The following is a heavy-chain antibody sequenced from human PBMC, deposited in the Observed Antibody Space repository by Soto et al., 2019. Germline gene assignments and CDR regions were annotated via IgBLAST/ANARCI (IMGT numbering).Heavy chain of an antibody. V-gene: IGHV1-18*01. J-gene: IGHJ4*02. CDR2: ISTYNGKT. CDR3: TTSDNMGYDQPVVH. Sequence: VQLVQSEAEVKNPGASVQVSCKASGYNFRNYGIPWVRQAPGQGLEWMGWISTYNGKTSYVQKFQDRVTLTTETSTNTANIELRSPTSDDSAMYYWTTSDNMGYDQPVVHWCQGTLVTVSS. D-gene: IGHD3-22*01. CDR1: GYNFRNYG.